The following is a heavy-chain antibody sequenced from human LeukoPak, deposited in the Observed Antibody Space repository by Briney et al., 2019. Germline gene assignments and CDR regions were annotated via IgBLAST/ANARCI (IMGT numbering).Heavy chain of an antibody. CDR3: ARALGALVYYMDV. D-gene: IGHD3-16*01. V-gene: IGHV1-2*02. J-gene: IGHJ6*03. CDR1: GYTFTDYF. Sequence: ASVKVSCKASGYTFTDYFMHWVRQAPGQGLEWMGWINPHSGGTNYAQRFQGRVTMTRDTSISTAYMELSRLRSDDTAVYYCARALGALVYYMDVWGKGTTVTVSS. CDR2: INPHSGGT.